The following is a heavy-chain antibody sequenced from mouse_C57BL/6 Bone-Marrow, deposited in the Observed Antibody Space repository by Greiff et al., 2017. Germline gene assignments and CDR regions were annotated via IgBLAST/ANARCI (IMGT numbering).Heavy chain of an antibody. D-gene: IGHD2-4*01. CDR1: GFTFSDYG. V-gene: IGHV5-15*01. J-gene: IGHJ4*01. CDR2: ISNLAYSI. Sequence: EVMLVESGGGLVQPGGSLKLSCAASGFTFSDYGMAWVRQAPRKGPEWVAFISNLAYSIYYADTVKGRFTISRENAKNTLYLEMSSLRSEYTAMYYCARYDYDGYAMDYWGQGTSVTVSS. CDR3: ARYDYDGYAMDY.